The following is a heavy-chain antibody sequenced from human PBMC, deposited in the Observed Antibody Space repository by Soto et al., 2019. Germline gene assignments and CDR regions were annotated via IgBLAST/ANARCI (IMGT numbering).Heavy chain of an antibody. CDR3: ARVVAAAPVYYGMDV. CDR1: GFTFAIYG. J-gene: IGHJ6*02. D-gene: IGHD2-15*01. Sequence: QVQLVQSGAEVKKPGASVKVSCKASGFTFAIYGITWVRQAPGKGLEWMGWINPYNGNTNYAQKFQGRVTMSTDTSTTTGYMELRSLRADDTAVHYCARVVAAAPVYYGMDVWGQGTTVTVSS. CDR2: INPYNGNT. V-gene: IGHV1-18*01.